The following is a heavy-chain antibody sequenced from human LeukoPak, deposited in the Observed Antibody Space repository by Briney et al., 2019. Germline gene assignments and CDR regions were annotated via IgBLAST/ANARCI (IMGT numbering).Heavy chain of an antibody. V-gene: IGHV3-33*06. CDR1: GFTFSSYG. CDR2: IWYDGSNK. Sequence: PGRSLRLSCAASGFTFSSYGMHWVRQAPGKGLEWVAVIWYDGSNKYYADSVKGRSTISRDNSKDTLYLQMNSLRAEDTAVYYCAKTLRYCSSTSCYRATYYYGMDVWGQGTTVTVSS. J-gene: IGHJ6*02. CDR3: AKTLRYCSSTSCYRATYYYGMDV. D-gene: IGHD2-2*02.